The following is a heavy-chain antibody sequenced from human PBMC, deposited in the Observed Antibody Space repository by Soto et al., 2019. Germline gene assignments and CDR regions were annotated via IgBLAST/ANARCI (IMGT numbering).Heavy chain of an antibody. CDR2: IYYSGST. J-gene: IGHJ5*02. V-gene: IGHV4-59*01. CDR3: ARATPGEGGNWFDP. D-gene: IGHD1-1*01. CDR1: ARSITSYY. Sequence: PQTRSLTCTVPARSITSYYWNLFRQPPGTGLEWIGYIYYSGSTNYNPSVKSRVTISVDTSENQFSLKLSSVTAADTAVYYCARATPGEGGNWFDPWGQGTVVTVSS.